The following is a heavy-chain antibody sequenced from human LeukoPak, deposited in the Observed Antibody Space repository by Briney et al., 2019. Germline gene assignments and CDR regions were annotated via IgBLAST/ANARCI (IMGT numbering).Heavy chain of an antibody. CDR1: GGTFSSYA. CDR3: ARALIGSGYGYYYSYMDV. D-gene: IGHD3-3*01. V-gene: IGHV1-69*13. Sequence: SVKVSCKASGGTFSSYAISWVRQAAGQGLEWMGGIIPIFGTANYAQKFQGRVTITADESTSTAYMELSSLRSEDTAVYYCARALIGSGYGYYYSYMDVWGKGTTVTVSS. CDR2: IIPIFGTA. J-gene: IGHJ6*03.